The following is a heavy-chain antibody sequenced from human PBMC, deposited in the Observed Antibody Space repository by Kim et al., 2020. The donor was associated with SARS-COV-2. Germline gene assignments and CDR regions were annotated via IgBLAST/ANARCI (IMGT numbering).Heavy chain of an antibody. Sequence: SETLSLTCAVYGGSFSGYYWSWIRQPPGKGLEWIGEINHSGSTNYNPSLKSRVTISVDTSKNQFSLKLSSVTAADTAVYYCARGQFRRYGETKGSFDYWGQGTLVTVSS. J-gene: IGHJ4*02. CDR1: GGSFSGYY. CDR3: ARGQFRRYGETKGSFDY. D-gene: IGHD3-10*01. CDR2: INHSGST. V-gene: IGHV4-34*01.